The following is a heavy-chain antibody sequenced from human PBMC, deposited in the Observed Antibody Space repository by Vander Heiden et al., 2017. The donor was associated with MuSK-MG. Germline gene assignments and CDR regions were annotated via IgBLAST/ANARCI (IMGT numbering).Heavy chain of an antibody. V-gene: IGHV3-21*04. J-gene: IGHJ5*02. Sequence: EVRLVESGGGLVRPGGSLLLSCAASGFHLSDSSMLFVRQPPGRGLEWVSAISSTSRYIYYADSVKGRFTISRDDAKKSLYLQMNSLRAEDTATYYCVRGFWCSDDDCFSAWGQGTLVTVSS. CDR3: VRGFWCSDDDCFSA. CDR2: ISSTSRYI. CDR1: GFHLSDSS. D-gene: IGHD2-21*02.